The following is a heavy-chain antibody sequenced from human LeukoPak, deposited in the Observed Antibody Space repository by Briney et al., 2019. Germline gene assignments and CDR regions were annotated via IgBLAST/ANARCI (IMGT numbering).Heavy chain of an antibody. J-gene: IGHJ6*02. V-gene: IGHV4-31*03. CDR1: GGSISSGGYC. D-gene: IGHD6-19*01. CDR2: IYYSGST. Sequence: SETLSLTCTVSGGSISSGGYCWSWIRQHPGKGLEWIGYIYYSGSTYYNPSLKSRVTISVDTSKNQFSLKLSSVTAAETAVYYCARDHIANSSGSYHVIYYYYGMDVWGQGTTVTVSS. CDR3: ARDHIANSSGSYHVIYYYYGMDV.